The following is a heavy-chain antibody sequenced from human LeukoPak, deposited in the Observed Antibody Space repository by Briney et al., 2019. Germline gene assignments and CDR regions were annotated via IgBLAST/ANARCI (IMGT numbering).Heavy chain of an antibody. CDR1: GLTVSSNY. Sequence: PGGSLRLSCAASGLTVSSNYMSWVRQAPGKGLEWVSVIYSGGSTYYADSVKGRFTISRDNSKNTLYLQMNSLRAEDTAVYYCAREGPRGEMATIVDYWGQGTLVAVSS. J-gene: IGHJ4*02. D-gene: IGHD5-24*01. CDR3: AREGPRGEMATIVDY. V-gene: IGHV3-53*01. CDR2: IYSGGST.